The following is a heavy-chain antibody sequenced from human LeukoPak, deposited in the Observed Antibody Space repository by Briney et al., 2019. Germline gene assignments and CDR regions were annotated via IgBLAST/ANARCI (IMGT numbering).Heavy chain of an antibody. V-gene: IGHV1-8*01. CDR2: MNPNSGNT. CDR1: GYTFTSYD. J-gene: IGHJ4*02. CDR3: AREGYIAADGKGDS. Sequence: ASVKVSCKASGYTFTSYDINWVRQATGQGLEWMGWMNPNSGNTGYAQKFQGRVTMTRNTSISTAYMELSSLRYEDTAVYYSAREGYIAADGKGDSWAQGTLVTVSS. D-gene: IGHD6-13*01.